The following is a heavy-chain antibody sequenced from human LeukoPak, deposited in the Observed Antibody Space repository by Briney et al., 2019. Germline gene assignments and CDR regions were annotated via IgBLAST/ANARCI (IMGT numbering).Heavy chain of an antibody. D-gene: IGHD2-2*01. Sequence: SETLSLTCTVSGGSISSYYWSWIRQPPGKGLEWIGYIYYSGSTNYNPSLKSRVTISVDTSKNQFSLKLSSVTAADTAVYYCARADTDIVVVPAAARGWFDPWGQGTLVTVSS. J-gene: IGHJ5*02. CDR3: ARADTDIVVVPAAARGWFDP. CDR1: GGSISSYY. V-gene: IGHV4-59*01. CDR2: IYYSGST.